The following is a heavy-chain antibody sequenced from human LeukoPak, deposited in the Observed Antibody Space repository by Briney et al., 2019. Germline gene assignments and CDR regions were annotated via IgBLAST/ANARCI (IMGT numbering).Heavy chain of an antibody. CDR3: ATGVGATTDAFDI. CDR1: GYTLTELS. D-gene: IGHD1-26*01. CDR2: FDPEDGET. V-gene: IGHV1-24*01. Sequence: ASVQVSCKVSGYTLTELSMHCVRQATGKEREWMGGFDPEDGETTYAQKFQGRVTMTEDTSTDTAYMELSSLRSEDTAVYYCATGVGATTDAFDIWGQGKMVTVSS. J-gene: IGHJ3*02.